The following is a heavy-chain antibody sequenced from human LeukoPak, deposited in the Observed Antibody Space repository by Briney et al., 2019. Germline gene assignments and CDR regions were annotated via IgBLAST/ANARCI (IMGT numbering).Heavy chain of an antibody. CDR3: ARQRGFDH. CDR1: GYSFTNYW. J-gene: IGHJ4*02. CDR2: IDPSDSYT. Sequence: GESLKISCKGSGYSFTNYWISWVRQMPGKGLERMGRIDPSDSYTTYSPSFQGHVTISADKSISTAYLHWSSLKASDTAMYYCARQRGFDHWGQGTLVTVSS. V-gene: IGHV5-10-1*01.